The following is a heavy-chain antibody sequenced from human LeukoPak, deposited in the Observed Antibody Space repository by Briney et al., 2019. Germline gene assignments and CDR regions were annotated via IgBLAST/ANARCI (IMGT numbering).Heavy chain of an antibody. CDR2: FRPASVAG. CDR3: VRSVRYTYGFYYFAY. J-gene: IGHJ4*02. Sequence: SLSLSSTVSGYTLTDYDMHSVRHIPGQRLEWMRWFRPASVAGAYAKTIPGRVALTRNTSITTFYMELSRLRSDATAVFYCVRSVRYTYGFYYFAYWGEGTLVTVSS. D-gene: IGHD5-18*01. CDR1: GYTLTDYD. V-gene: IGHV1-2*02.